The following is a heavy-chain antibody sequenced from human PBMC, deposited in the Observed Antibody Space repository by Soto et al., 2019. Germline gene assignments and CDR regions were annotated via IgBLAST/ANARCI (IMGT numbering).Heavy chain of an antibody. CDR3: ATAAQGQLGYYFDY. J-gene: IGHJ4*02. D-gene: IGHD6-6*01. CDR2: FDPEDGET. Sequence: KGHEWMGGFDPEDGETSYAQRFQGRGTMTEDTSTDTAYMELSSLRSEDTAVYYCATAAQGQLGYYFDYWAQRPLLTVSS. V-gene: IGHV1-24*01.